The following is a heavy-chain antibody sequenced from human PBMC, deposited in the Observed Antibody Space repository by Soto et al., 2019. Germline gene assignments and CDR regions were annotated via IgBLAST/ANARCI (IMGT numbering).Heavy chain of an antibody. V-gene: IGHV6-1*01. D-gene: IGHD4-17*01. CDR1: GYSVSSNNAA. CDR2: TYFRSKWFN. CDR3: ARDQMVSTVTTNNWFDP. Sequence: SHTLSLTCDISGYSVSSNNAALSWIRQSPSRGLEWLGRTYFRSKWFNDYAISVKGRIIINPDTSKNQFSLQLNSVTPEDTAVYYCARDQMVSTVTTNNWFDPWGQGTLVTVSS. J-gene: IGHJ5*02.